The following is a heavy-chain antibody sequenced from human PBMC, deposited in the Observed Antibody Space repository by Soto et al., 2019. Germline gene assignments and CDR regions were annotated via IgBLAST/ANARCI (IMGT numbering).Heavy chain of an antibody. V-gene: IGHV4-59*01. CDR1: GGSIRIYY. CDR3: ARGAADTAMVDS. Sequence: SETLSLTGTVSGGSIRIYYWTWIRQPPGKGLEWLGYILYSGSTFYNPSLKSRVTISIHTSKSQFSLQLTSVPAADTAVYYCARGAADTAMVDSWGQGTLVTVSS. D-gene: IGHD5-18*01. CDR2: ILYSGST. J-gene: IGHJ4*02.